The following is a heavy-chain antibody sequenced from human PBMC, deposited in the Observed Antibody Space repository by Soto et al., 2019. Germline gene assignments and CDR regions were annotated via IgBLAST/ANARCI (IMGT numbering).Heavy chain of an antibody. J-gene: IGHJ4*02. Sequence: QVHLQESGPGLVQPSGTLSLTCTVSSGSIRSSNWWSWVRQSPGKGLEWIGEMFHSGSASYNTSLKSRVTISVDKSTNQFSLKLISVTAADTAVYYCARVEGDILPLDSWGQGTLVTVSS. V-gene: IGHV4-4*02. CDR1: SGSIRSSNW. CDR3: ARVEGDILPLDS. D-gene: IGHD3-9*01. CDR2: MFHSGSA.